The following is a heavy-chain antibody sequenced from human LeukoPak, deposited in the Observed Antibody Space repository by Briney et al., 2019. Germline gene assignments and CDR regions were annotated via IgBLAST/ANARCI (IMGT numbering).Heavy chain of an antibody. CDR1: GGSISRYY. Sequence: SETLSLTCTLSGGSISRYYWSWIRQPPGEGREWIGYIYYSGSTNYNPPLKSRVTISVDTSKNQFSLKLSSVTAADTAVYYCASYGSGSYSDWFDPWGQGTLVTVSS. J-gene: IGHJ5*02. CDR3: ASYGSGSYSDWFDP. D-gene: IGHD3-10*01. CDR2: IYYSGST. V-gene: IGHV4-59*01.